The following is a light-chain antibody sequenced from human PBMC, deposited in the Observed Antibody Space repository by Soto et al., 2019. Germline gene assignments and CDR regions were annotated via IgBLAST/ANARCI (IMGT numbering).Light chain of an antibody. Sequence: QSVLTQPASVSGSPGQSITISCTGTSSDVGGYNYVSWYQQHPGKAPKLMIYEVSNRPSGVSNRFSGSKSGNTASLTISGHQAEDEADYYCSSYTSSSTYVFGTGPKLTVL. CDR1: SSDVGGYNY. J-gene: IGLJ1*01. CDR3: SSYTSSSTYV. CDR2: EVS. V-gene: IGLV2-14*01.